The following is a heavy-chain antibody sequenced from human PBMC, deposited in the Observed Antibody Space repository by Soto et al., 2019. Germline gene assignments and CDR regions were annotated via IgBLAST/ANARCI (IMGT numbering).Heavy chain of an antibody. J-gene: IGHJ4*02. V-gene: IGHV1-69*01. CDR3: ARDPTPSYDILTGYYDY. Sequence: QVQLVQSGAEVKKPGSSVTVSCKASGGTCSSYAISWVRQAPGQGLEWMGGIIPIFGTANYAQKFQGRVTITADESTSTAYMELSSLRSEDTAVYYCARDPTPSYDILTGYYDYWGQGTLVTVSS. CDR1: GGTCSSYA. CDR2: IIPIFGTA. D-gene: IGHD3-9*01.